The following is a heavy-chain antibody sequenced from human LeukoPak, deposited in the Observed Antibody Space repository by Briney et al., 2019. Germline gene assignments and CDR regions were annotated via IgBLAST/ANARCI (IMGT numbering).Heavy chain of an antibody. CDR3: ARYQGGTMFDI. V-gene: IGHV4-59*08. CDR2: IYVSGSI. D-gene: IGHD3-10*01. Sequence: SETLSLTCTVSGGSISSYYWSWIRQSPGKGLEWIGYIYVSGSINYNPSLKSRVTISVDTSKNQFSLKLSSVTAADTATYYCARYQGGTMFDIWGQGTEVTVSS. CDR1: GGSISSYY. J-gene: IGHJ3*02.